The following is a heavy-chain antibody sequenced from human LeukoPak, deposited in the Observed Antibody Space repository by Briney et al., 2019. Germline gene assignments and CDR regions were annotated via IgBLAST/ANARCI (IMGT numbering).Heavy chain of an antibody. CDR3: ASSRVAVAGTGGRDAFDI. CDR1: GFTFSSYS. J-gene: IGHJ3*02. D-gene: IGHD6-19*01. V-gene: IGHV3-21*01. Sequence: GGSLRLSCAASGFTFSSYSMNWVRQAPGKGLEWVSSISSSSSYIYYADSVKGRFTISRDNAKNSLYLQMNSLRAEDTAVYYCASSRVAVAGTGGRDAFDIWGQGTMVTVSS. CDR2: ISSSSSYI.